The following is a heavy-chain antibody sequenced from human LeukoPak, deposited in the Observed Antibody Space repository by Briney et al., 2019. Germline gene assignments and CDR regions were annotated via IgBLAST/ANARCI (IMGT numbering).Heavy chain of an antibody. D-gene: IGHD3-10*01. CDR3: ARLESGYCGSGSPDY. V-gene: IGHV4-38-2*01. CDR1: GSSISSGYY. J-gene: IGHJ4*02. CDR2: IYHSGST. Sequence: SETLSLTCAVSGSSISSGYYRGWNRQPPGKGLECIGSIYHSGSTYYNPSLKSRVTILVDTSKNQFSLKLSSVTAADTAVYYCARLESGYCGSGSPDYWGQGTLVTVSS.